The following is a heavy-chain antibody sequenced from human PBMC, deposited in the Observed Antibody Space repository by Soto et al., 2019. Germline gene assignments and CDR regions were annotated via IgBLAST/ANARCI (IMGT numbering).Heavy chain of an antibody. V-gene: IGHV3-48*01. CDR2: ISSSSSTI. D-gene: IGHD2-2*02. CDR3: ALVFVVVPAAIPDWFDP. J-gene: IGHJ5*02. CDR1: GFTFSSYS. Sequence: GGSLRLSCAASGFTFSSYSMNWVRQAPGKGLEWVSYISSSSSTIYYADSVKGRFTISRDNAKNSLYLQMNSLRAEDTAVYYCALVFVVVPAAIPDWFDPWGQGTLVTVSS.